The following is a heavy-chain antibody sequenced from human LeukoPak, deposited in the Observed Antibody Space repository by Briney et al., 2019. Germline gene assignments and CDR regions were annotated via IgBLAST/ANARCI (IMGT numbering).Heavy chain of an antibody. CDR1: GFTFSSYA. CDR3: ATDGDYDWNYRSGFDY. CDR2: ISSNGGST. Sequence: GGSLRLSCAASGFTFSSYAMHWVRQAPGKGLEYVSAISSNGGSTYYANSVKGRFTISRDNSKNSLYLQMNSLRAEDTAVYYCATDGDYDWNYRSGFDYWGQGTLVTVSS. D-gene: IGHD1-7*01. J-gene: IGHJ4*02. V-gene: IGHV3-64*01.